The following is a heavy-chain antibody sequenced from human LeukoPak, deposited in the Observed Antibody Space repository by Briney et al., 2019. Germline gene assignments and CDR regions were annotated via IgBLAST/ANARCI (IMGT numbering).Heavy chain of an antibody. CDR1: GGTFSSHG. CDR2: IIPTFHTT. CDR3: ARDYNYDSSAYDDALDV. Sequence: EASVKVSCKASGGTFSSHGISWVRQAPGQGLEWMGGIIPTFHTTNYAQNFQDRLTITTDESTSTIYMELSSLRSDDTAVYYCARDYNYDSSAYDDALDVWGQGTMVTVSS. V-gene: IGHV1-69*05. J-gene: IGHJ3*01. D-gene: IGHD3-22*01.